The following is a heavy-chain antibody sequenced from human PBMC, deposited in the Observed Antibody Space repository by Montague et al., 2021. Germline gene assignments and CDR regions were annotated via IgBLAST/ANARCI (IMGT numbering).Heavy chain of an antibody. CDR2: ISTDGSST. CDR1: GFTFSSYW. V-gene: IGHV3-74*01. J-gene: IGHJ4*02. CDR3: TFYKVRETSRGFDY. Sequence: SLRLSCAASGFTFSSYWMHWVRQAPGKGLVWVSRISTDGSSTTYADSVKGRFTTSRDNAKNMLYLQMNSLRAEDTAVYYCTFYKVRETSRGFDYWGQGTLVTVSA. D-gene: IGHD5-24*01.